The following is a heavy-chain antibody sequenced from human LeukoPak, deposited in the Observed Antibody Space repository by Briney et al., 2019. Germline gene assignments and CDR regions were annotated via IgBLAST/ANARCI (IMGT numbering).Heavy chain of an antibody. CDR3: AREGIVVVPAAMGYYYMDV. J-gene: IGHJ6*03. D-gene: IGHD2-2*01. Sequence: ASVKVSCKASGYTFPAYAMIWVRQAPGQGLEWMGWINTNTGNPTYAQGLTGRFVLSLDTSVSTAYLQITSLKAEDTGIYYCAREGIVVVPAAMGYYYMDVWGKGTTVTVSS. V-gene: IGHV7-4-1*02. CDR2: INTNTGNP. CDR1: GYTFPAYA.